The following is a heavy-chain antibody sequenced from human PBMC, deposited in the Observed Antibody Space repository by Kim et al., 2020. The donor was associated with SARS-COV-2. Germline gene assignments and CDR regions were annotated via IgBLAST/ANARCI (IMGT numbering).Heavy chain of an antibody. Sequence: GGSLRLSCEASGFSFTDYWIHWVRQAPGKGLVWVSRVNIAGTTTYYADSVKGRFTISRDNAKNTQYLQMNSLRAEDTAVYYCARGFSEGFDYWGLGTLVTVSS. V-gene: IGHV3-74*01. CDR2: VNIAGTTT. CDR3: ARGFSEGFDY. CDR1: GFSFTDYW. J-gene: IGHJ4*02.